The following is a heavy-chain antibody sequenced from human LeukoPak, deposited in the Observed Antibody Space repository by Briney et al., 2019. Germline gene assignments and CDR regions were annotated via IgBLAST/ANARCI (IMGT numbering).Heavy chain of an antibody. CDR2: IYYSGST. J-gene: IGHJ4*02. CDR1: GGSVSSGSYY. V-gene: IGHV4-61*01. CDR3: ARTYGDYYFDY. Sequence: SETLSLTCTVSGGSVSSGSYYWSWIRQPPGKGLEWIGYIYYSGSTNYNPSLKSRVTISVDTSKNQFSLKLSSVTAADAAVYYCARTYGDYYFDYWDQGTLVTVSS. D-gene: IGHD4-17*01.